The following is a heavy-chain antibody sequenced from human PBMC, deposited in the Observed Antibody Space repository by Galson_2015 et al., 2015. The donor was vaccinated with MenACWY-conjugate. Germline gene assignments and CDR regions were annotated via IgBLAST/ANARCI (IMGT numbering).Heavy chain of an antibody. CDR2: ISGSGGST. CDR1: GFTFSSYA. Sequence: SLRLSCAASGFTFSSYAMSWVRQAPGKGLEWVSAISGSGGSTYYADSVKGRFTISRDNSKNTLYLQMNSLRAEDTAVYYCAKFVNDSSDCFRYFDYWGQGTLVTVSS. CDR3: AKFVNDSSDCFRYFDY. J-gene: IGHJ4*02. V-gene: IGHV3-23*01. D-gene: IGHD3-22*01.